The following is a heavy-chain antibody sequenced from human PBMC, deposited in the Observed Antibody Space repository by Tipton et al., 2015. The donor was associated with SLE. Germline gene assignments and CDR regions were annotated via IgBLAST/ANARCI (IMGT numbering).Heavy chain of an antibody. D-gene: IGHD6-25*01. CDR1: GFTFDDYG. J-gene: IGHJ4*02. CDR3: VRTWKSGLTQAPPGY. Sequence: SLRLSCVGSGFTFDDYGMHWVRQVPGKGLEWVSGINWNGDSTGYGDSVKGRFTISRDNAENSLYLQMNSLRPDDTALYYCVRTWKSGLTQAPPGYWGPGTLVAVSS. CDR2: INWNGDST. V-gene: IGHV3-20*04.